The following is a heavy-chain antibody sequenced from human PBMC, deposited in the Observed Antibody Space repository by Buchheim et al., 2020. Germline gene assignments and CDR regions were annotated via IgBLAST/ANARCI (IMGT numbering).Heavy chain of an antibody. CDR1: GFTFSSYD. D-gene: IGHD3-3*01. J-gene: IGHJ4*02. CDR3: ARDRFD. Sequence: QEQMVESGGGVVQPGRSLRLSCVTSGFTFSSYDFHWVRQDPGKGLEWVAAISYDGRSEFYADAVKGRLTISRANSINTMYLQMSSLRREDTAVYFCARDRFDWGQGTL. CDR2: ISYDGRSE. V-gene: IGHV3-30*03.